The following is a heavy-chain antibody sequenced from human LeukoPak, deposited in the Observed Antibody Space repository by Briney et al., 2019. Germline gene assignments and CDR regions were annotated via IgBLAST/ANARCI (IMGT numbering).Heavy chain of an antibody. Sequence: PSETLSLTCAVYGGSFSGYYWSWIRQPPGKGLEWIGEINHSGSTNYNPSLKSRVTISVDTSKNQFSLKLSSVTAADTAVCYCARGGYSFSVYNWFDPWGQGTLVTVSS. CDR3: ARGGYSFSVYNWFDP. D-gene: IGHD2-15*01. CDR2: INHSGST. V-gene: IGHV4-34*01. CDR1: GGSFSGYY. J-gene: IGHJ5*02.